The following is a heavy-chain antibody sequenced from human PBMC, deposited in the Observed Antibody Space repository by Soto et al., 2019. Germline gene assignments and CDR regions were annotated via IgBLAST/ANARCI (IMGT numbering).Heavy chain of an antibody. CDR2: MYFGGSF. CDR3: AKSYYDTTGFAVDP. D-gene: IGHD3-22*01. V-gene: IGHV4-59*02. J-gene: IGHJ5*02. Sequence: SETLSLTCTVSGASVSAGYWSWIRQPPGKGLEWIGFMYFGGSFNYNPAITSRVSITVETSKNQFSMKVTSVTAADTAVYYCAKSYYDTTGFAVDPWGQGTLVTVSS. CDR1: GASVSAGY.